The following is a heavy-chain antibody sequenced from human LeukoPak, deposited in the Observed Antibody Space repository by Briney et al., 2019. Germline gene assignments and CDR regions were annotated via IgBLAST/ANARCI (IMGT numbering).Heavy chain of an antibody. V-gene: IGHV4-38-2*02. D-gene: IGHD4-17*01. CDR3: ARGYGVS. J-gene: IGHJ4*02. CDR2: IYHSGST. CDR1: GYSISSGYY. Sequence: SETLSLTCTVSGYSISSGYYWGWIRQPPGKGLEWIGSIYHSGSTYYNPSLKSRVTISVDTSKNQFSLKLSSVTAADTAVYYCARGYGVSWGQGTLVTVSS.